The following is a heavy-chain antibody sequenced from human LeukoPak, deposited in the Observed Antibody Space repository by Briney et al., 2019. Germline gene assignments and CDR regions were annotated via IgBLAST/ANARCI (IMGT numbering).Heavy chain of an antibody. D-gene: IGHD1-26*01. CDR3: ARDGPVAVGATQPLDY. J-gene: IGHJ4*02. CDR2: INPSGGST. Sequence: ASVKVSCKASGYTFTSYYMHWVRQAPGQGLEWMGIINPSGGSTSYAQKFQGRVTMTRDTSTSTVYMELSSLRSEDTAVYYCARDGPVAVGATQPLDYWGQGTLVTVSS. CDR1: GYTFTSYY. V-gene: IGHV1-46*01.